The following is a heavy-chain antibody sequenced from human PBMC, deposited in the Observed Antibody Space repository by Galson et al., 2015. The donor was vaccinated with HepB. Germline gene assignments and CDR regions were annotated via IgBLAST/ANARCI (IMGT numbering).Heavy chain of an antibody. D-gene: IGHD6-13*01. V-gene: IGHV5-51*01. CDR1: GSSFTSYW. CDR3: ARQAPYSREAYWYFDL. J-gene: IGHJ2*01. CDR2: IYPGDSDT. Sequence: QSGAEVKRPGESLKISCKGSGSSFTSYWIGWVRQMPGKGLEWMGIIYPGDSDTRYSPSFQGQVTISADKSISTAYLQWSSLKASDTAMYYCARQAPYSREAYWYFDLWGRGTLVTVSS.